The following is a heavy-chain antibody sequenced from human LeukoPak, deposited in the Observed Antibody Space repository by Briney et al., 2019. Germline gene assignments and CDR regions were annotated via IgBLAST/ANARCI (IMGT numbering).Heavy chain of an antibody. J-gene: IGHJ5*02. CDR2: IYYSGST. D-gene: IGHD2-21*02. CDR1: GGSISSSNYY. CDR3: ASGIVVVTAPEYNWFDP. V-gene: IGHV4-39*07. Sequence: SETLSLTCTVSGGSISSSNYYWGWIRQPPGKGLEWIGSIYYSGSTYYNPSLKSRVTISVDTSKNQFSLKLSSVTAADTAVYYCASGIVVVTAPEYNWFDPWGQGTLVTVSS.